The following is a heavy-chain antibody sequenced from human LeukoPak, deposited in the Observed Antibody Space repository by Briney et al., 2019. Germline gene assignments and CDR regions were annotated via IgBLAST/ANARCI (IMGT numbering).Heavy chain of an antibody. CDR1: GFTFNNYG. J-gene: IGHJ4*02. V-gene: IGHV3-21*01. Sequence: PGGSLRLSCVASGFTFNNYGMNWVRQAPGKGLEWVSSISYLSSHVYYGDSVKGRFSISRDNAKNSLYLQMNSLGAEDTAIYYCGRAFPPLRTSSAGDLWGQGILVTVSS. CDR3: GRAFPPLRTSSAGDL. D-gene: IGHD3-16*01. CDR2: ISYLSSHV.